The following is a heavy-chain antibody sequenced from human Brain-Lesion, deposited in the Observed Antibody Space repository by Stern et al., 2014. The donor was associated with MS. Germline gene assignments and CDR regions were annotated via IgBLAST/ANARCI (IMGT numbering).Heavy chain of an antibody. CDR3: AGEEDIRYCSGGSCTGNWFDP. D-gene: IGHD2-15*01. CDR1: GGSVSSTSYA. J-gene: IGHJ5*02. V-gene: IGHV4-39*02. CDR2: IYYSGNT. Sequence: MQLVESGPGLVKPSETLSLTCTVAGGSVSSTSYAWAWIRPPPGKGLEWIGTIYYSGNTSYRPSLKSRLTLSLNTVKNPFYLTLGSVTAADTAVYYCAGEEDIRYCSGGSCTGNWFDPWGQGTLVTVSS.